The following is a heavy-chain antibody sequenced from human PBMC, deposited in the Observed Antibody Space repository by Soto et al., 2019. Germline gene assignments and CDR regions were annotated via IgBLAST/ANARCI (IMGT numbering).Heavy chain of an antibody. CDR3: AKGRLAALFDP. Sequence: EVQLLESGGGLVQPGGSLRLSCAASGFTFSSYAMSWVRQAPGKGLEWVSAISGSGGYTYYADSVKGRFTISRDNSKNTMYLRMNSLRAEATAVYYCAKGRLAALFDPWGQGTLVTVSS. CDR1: GFTFSSYA. V-gene: IGHV3-23*01. J-gene: IGHJ5*02. CDR2: ISGSGGYT.